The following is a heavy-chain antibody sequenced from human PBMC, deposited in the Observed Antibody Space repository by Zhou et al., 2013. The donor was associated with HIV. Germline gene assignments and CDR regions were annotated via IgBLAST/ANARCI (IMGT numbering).Heavy chain of an antibody. V-gene: IGHV1-69*12. CDR1: GGTFSTYG. CDR2: IIPIFGTA. D-gene: IGHD6-25*01. CDR3: ARALSATWIGGGFFYMDV. J-gene: IGHJ6*03. Sequence: QVQLVQSGAEVKKPGSSVKVSCKASGGTFSTYGISWVRQAPGQGLEWMGGIIPIFGTANYAQKFQGRVTISADEDTSTTYMELRSLRSDDTAVYYCARALSATWIGGGFFYMDVWGKGTTVTVS.